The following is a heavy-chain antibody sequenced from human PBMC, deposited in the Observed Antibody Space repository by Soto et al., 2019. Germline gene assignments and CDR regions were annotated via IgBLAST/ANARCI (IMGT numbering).Heavy chain of an antibody. CDR3: ARTYVPGIAGFDP. D-gene: IGHD1-1*01. Sequence: QPXGSLRLSCAASGFTFSNYFMHWVRQVPGEGLVWVSRMSGDGKTISYADSVKGRFTISRDNAKNTLYLQMNSLRVEDTAVYYCARTYVPGIAGFDPWGQGTLVTVSS. J-gene: IGHJ5*02. CDR1: GFTFSNYF. V-gene: IGHV3-74*01. CDR2: MSGDGKTI.